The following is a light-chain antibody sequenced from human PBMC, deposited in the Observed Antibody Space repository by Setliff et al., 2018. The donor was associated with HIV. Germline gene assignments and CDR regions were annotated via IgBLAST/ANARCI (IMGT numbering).Light chain of an antibody. CDR3: QKYNSAPLT. V-gene: IGKV1-27*01. CDR1: QGVSNY. J-gene: IGKJ4*01. CDR2: AAS. Sequence: DIQMTQSPSSLSASLGDRVTITCRARQGVSNYLAWYQQKPGRVPKLLIYAASTLQSGVPSRFSGSGSGTDFTLTISSLQPEDVATYYCQKYNSAPLTFGGGTKVDIK.